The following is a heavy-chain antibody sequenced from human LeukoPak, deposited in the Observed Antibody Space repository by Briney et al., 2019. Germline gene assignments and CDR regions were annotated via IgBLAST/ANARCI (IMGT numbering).Heavy chain of an antibody. CDR3: ARVRAPIVGATTGAFDI. D-gene: IGHD1-26*01. V-gene: IGHV1-2*02. CDR1: GYTFTGYY. J-gene: IGHJ3*02. Sequence: GASVKVSCKASGYTFTGYYMHWVRQAPGQGLEWMGWINPNSGGTNYAQKFQGRVTMTRDTSISTAYMELSRLRSDDTAVYYCARVRAPIVGATTGAFDIWGQGTMVTVSS. CDR2: INPNSGGT.